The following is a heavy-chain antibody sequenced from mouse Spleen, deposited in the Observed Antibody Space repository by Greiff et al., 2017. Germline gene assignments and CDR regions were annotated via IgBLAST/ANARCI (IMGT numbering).Heavy chain of an antibody. Sequence: QVQLQQPGAELVRPGTSVKLSCKASGYTFTSYWMHWVKQRPGQGLEWIGVIDPSDSYTNYNQKFKGKATLTVDTSSSTAYMQLSSLTSEDSAVYYCARSLYDYDGDGWYFDVWGTGTTVTVSS. D-gene: IGHD2-4*01. CDR1: GYTFTSYW. CDR3: ARSLYDYDGDGWYFDV. V-gene: IGHV1-59*01. J-gene: IGHJ1*03. CDR2: IDPSDSYT.